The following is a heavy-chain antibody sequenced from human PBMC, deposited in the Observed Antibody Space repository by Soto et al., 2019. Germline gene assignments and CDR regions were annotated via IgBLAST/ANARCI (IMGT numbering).Heavy chain of an antibody. CDR1: GGSIGSSNW. CDR2: IYQSGST. Sequence: SETLSLTCAVSGGSIGSSNWWSWVRQLPGKGLEWIGGIYQSGSTNYNPPLKSRVPISVDTSKNQFSLKLSSVTAADTAVYYCATRYYDFWSGYYTGSKYYGMDVWGQGTAVTVSS. V-gene: IGHV4-4*02. CDR3: ATRYYDFWSGYYTGSKYYGMDV. D-gene: IGHD3-3*01. J-gene: IGHJ6*02.